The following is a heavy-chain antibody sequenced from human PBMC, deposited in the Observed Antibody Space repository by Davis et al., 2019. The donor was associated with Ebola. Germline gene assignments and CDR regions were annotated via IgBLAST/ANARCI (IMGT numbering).Heavy chain of an antibody. V-gene: IGHV3-30*03. D-gene: IGHD3-22*01. J-gene: IGHJ4*02. CDR1: GFTFSSYG. Sequence: GEFLKISCAASGFTFSSYGMHWVRQAPGKGLEWVAVISYDGSNKYYADSVKGRFTISRDNSKNTLYLQMNSLRAEDTAVYYCARDTYYYDSSGYYRPGLVDYWGQGTLVTVSS. CDR2: ISYDGSNK. CDR3: ARDTYYYDSSGYYRPGLVDY.